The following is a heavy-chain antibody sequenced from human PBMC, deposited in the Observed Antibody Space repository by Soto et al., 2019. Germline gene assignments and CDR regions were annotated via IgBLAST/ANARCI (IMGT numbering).Heavy chain of an antibody. CDR3: ARRERYYGSPGWFDP. CDR1: GGSISSFTYY. CDR2: VYYNENT. V-gene: IGHV4-39*01. Sequence: SETLSLTCSVSGGSISSFTYYWGWIRQPPGKGLEWIGTVYYNENTYYNPSLKSRVTITVDTAKNQFSLNLRSVTAADTAMYFCARRERYYGSPGWFDPWGSGTLVTVSS. J-gene: IGHJ5*02. D-gene: IGHD3-10*01.